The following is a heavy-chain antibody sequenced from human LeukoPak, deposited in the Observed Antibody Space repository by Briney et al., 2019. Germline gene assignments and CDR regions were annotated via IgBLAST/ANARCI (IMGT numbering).Heavy chain of an antibody. CDR1: RFTFSRNN. D-gene: IGHD5-12*01. V-gene: IGHV3-30*02. CDR3: TRGYAGIDY. Sequence: PGGSLRLSCAASRFTFSRNNMHWVRQAPGKGLEWVAFIQYDGKNEYYADSVKGRFTISKDNSKNTLYLQMNSLKAEDTAVYYCTRGYAGIDYWGQGTLVTVSS. CDR2: IQYDGKNE. J-gene: IGHJ4*02.